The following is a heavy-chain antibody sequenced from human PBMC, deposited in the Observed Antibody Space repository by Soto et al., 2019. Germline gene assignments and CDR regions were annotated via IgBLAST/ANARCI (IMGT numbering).Heavy chain of an antibody. V-gene: IGHV3-48*02. D-gene: IGHD3-3*01. CDR2: ISSSSSTI. CDR3: ARDLPYYDFWSGYYWASYYGMDV. J-gene: IGHJ6*02. CDR1: GVTFSSYS. Sequence: XGSLRLSCAASGVTFSSYSMNWVRQAPGKGLDWVSYISSSSSTIYYADSVKGRFTISRDNAKNSLYLQMNSLRDEDTAVYYCARDLPYYDFWSGYYWASYYGMDVWGQGTTVTVSS.